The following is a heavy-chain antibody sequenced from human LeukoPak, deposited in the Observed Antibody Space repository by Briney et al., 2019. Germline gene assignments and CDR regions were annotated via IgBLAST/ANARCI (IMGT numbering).Heavy chain of an antibody. J-gene: IGHJ6*02. CDR3: AMAKIIYSITHMDV. D-gene: IGHD5-12*01. CDR1: GFTLSMCG. Sequence: PGGSLRLSCVASGFTLSMCGMHWVRQAPGKGLEWVAVMSHDGGIEKYAGSVKGRFTISRDNSRETLFLQMNSLRSDDTAVYYCAMAKIIYSITHMDVWGQGTTVTVSS. CDR2: MSHDGGIE. V-gene: IGHV3-30*03.